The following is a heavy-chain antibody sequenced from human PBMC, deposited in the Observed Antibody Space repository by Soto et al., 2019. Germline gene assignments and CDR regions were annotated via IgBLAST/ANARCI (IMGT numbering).Heavy chain of an antibody. CDR2: IYFSGST. D-gene: IGHD1-26*01. J-gene: IGHJ4*02. V-gene: IGHV4-4*07. CDR1: GGSISSYY. CDR3: AGSGRRTNVDY. Sequence: QVQVQESGPGLVKPSETLSLTCTVSGGSISSYYWSWIRQPAGKGLEWIGRIYFSGSTNYNPSLKRRVTMSVDSSKNQFSLNLSSVTAADTAVYYCAGSGRRTNVDYWGQGTLVTVSS.